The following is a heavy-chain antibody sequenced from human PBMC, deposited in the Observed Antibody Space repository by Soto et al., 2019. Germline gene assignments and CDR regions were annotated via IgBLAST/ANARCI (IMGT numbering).Heavy chain of an antibody. J-gene: IGHJ6*02. CDR1: GGSVSSGSYY. CDR3: ARVMIAAAGIYYYYYYGMDV. D-gene: IGHD6-13*01. CDR2: IYYSGST. Sequence: SETLSLTCTVSGGSVSSGSYYWSWIRQPPGKGLEWIGYIYYSGSTNYNPSLKSRVTISVVTSKNQFSLKLSSVTAADTAVYYCARVMIAAAGIYYYYYYGMDVWGQGTTVTVSS. V-gene: IGHV4-61*01.